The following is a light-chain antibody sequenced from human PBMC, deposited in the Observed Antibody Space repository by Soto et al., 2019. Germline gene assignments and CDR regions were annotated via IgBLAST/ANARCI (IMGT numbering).Light chain of an antibody. V-gene: IGKV3-20*01. CDR3: QQYSSLPLT. CDR2: GAS. Sequence: EIVLTQSPATLSLSPGERATLSCRASQSISNNLAWYQQKPGQAPRLLIYGASTRATGIPDRFSGSGSGTDFTLTISRLEPEDFALYYCQQYSSLPLTFGGGTKVDIK. J-gene: IGKJ4*01. CDR1: QSISNN.